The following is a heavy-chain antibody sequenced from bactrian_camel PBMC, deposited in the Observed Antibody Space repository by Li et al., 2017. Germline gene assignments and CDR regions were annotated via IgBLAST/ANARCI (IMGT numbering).Heavy chain of an antibody. D-gene: IGHD5*01. CDR1: GYTRSTYF. CDR2: IEGDGST. Sequence: QLVESGGGSVQAGGSLRLSCAASGYTRSTYFVAWFRQAPGKDREGVASIEGDGSTQYADFVKGRFAISKDGARNTLYLQMDSLKSEDSAMYYCAADQGLSCWGALTPTARFTDLKLRGQGTQVTVS. CDR3: AADQGLSCWGALTPTARFTDLKL. J-gene: IGHJ4*01. V-gene: IGHV3S1*01.